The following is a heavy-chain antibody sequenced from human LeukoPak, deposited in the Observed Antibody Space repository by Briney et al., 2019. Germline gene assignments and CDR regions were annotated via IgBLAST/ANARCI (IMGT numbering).Heavy chain of an antibody. CDR2: MNPINGNT. V-gene: IGHV1-8*01. CDR3: VRDGEGVAISVNYWFDP. CDR1: GFTFTSYD. Sequence: GASVKVSFTASGFTFTSYDINWVRQATGQGLEWMGWMNPINGNTGYAQKFQGRVTMTRDTSISTAYMELRSLRSDDTAVYYCVRDGEGVAISVNYWFDPWGQGTLVTVSS. J-gene: IGHJ5*02. D-gene: IGHD3-10*01.